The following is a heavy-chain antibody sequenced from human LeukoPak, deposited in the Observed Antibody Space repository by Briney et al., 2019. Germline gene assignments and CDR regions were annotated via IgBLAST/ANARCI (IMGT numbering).Heavy chain of an antibody. V-gene: IGHV4-39*07. CDR3: ASALGALNFDY. D-gene: IGHD3-16*01. Sequence: SETPSLTCTVSGGSISSSSYYWGWIRQPPGKGLEWIGSIYYSGSTYYNPSLKSRVTISVDTSKNQFSLKLSSVTAADTAVYYCASALGALNFDYWGQGTLVTISS. J-gene: IGHJ4*02. CDR2: IYYSGST. CDR1: GGSISSSSYY.